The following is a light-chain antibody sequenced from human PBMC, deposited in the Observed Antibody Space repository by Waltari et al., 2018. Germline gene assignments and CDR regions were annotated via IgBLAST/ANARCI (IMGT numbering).Light chain of an antibody. V-gene: IGKV1-39*01. Sequence: DIQMTQSPSSLSASVGDRVSITCRTSQTINSYLNWYKQKPGKAPNLLISAASSLQSGVPSRFSGSGSGTDFTLTISSLQSEDFATYYCQQTYSTPRTFGQGTKVEVK. CDR3: QQTYSTPRT. J-gene: IGKJ1*01. CDR2: AAS. CDR1: QTINSY.